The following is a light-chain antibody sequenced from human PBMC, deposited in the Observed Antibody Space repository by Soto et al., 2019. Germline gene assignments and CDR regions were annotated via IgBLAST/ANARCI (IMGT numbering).Light chain of an antibody. CDR1: QSVNTI. CDR2: GAS. J-gene: IGKJ1*01. Sequence: EIVMTQSPATLSVSPGERATLSCRASQSVNTILAWYQQKPGQAPRLLIYGASTRATGIPDRFSGSGSGTEFSLTISSLQSEDSSVYYCQQYNNWPWTVGQGTKVEIK. CDR3: QQYNNWPWT. V-gene: IGKV3-15*01.